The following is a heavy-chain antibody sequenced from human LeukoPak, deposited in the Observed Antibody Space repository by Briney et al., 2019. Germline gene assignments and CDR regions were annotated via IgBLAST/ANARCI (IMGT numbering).Heavy chain of an antibody. J-gene: IGHJ6*03. CDR1: GFTFSSYA. Sequence: PGGSLRLSCAASGFTFSSYAMSWVRQAPGKGLEWVSAISSSVGRPTSTAPAKGQFTISRDNSKNTLYLQMNSLRAEDTAVYYCAKDGCSSTSCYVYYYYYMDVWGKGTTVTVSS. V-gene: IGHV3-23*01. CDR3: AKDGCSSTSCYVYYYYYMDV. D-gene: IGHD2-2*01. CDR2: ISSSVGRP.